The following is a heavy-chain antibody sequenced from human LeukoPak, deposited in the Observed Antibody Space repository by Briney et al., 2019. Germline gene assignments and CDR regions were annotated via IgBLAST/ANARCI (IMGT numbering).Heavy chain of an antibody. V-gene: IGHV3-23*01. CDR2: ISGSGGAT. D-gene: IGHD2-15*01. CDR1: GFTFSSYA. J-gene: IGHJ4*02. CDR3: AKMTGSGGSRFDY. Sequence: GGSLRLSCAASGFTFSSYAMSWVRQAPGKGLEWVSAISGSGGATYYADSVKGRFTISRDNSKNTLYVQMNSLRAEDTAVYYCAKMTGSGGSRFDYWRQGTLVTVSS.